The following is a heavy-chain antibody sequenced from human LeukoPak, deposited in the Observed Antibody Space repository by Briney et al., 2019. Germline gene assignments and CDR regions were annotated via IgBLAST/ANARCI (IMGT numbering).Heavy chain of an antibody. CDR3: ARHSWVNGYFDF. CDR2: IYYSGST. J-gene: IGHJ4*02. Sequence: PSETLSLTCTVSGGSISSYYWSWIRQPPGKGLEWIGYIYYSGSTHYNPSLKSRVIISVDTSKNQFSLNLNSVTAADTAVYFCARHSWVNGYFDFWGQGTLVTVSS. CDR1: GGSISSYY. V-gene: IGHV4-59*08. D-gene: IGHD4-17*01.